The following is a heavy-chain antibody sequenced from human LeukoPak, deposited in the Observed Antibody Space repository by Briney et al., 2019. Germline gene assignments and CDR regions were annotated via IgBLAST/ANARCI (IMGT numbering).Heavy chain of an antibody. Sequence: KPGESLKISCKGSGYSFTSYWIGWVRQMPGKGLEWMGIIYPGDSDTRYSPSFQGQVTISADKSISTAYLQWSSLKASDTAMYYCAREMGSSSSWPHAFDIWGQGTMVTVSS. V-gene: IGHV5-51*01. CDR2: IYPGDSDT. D-gene: IGHD6-13*01. J-gene: IGHJ3*02. CDR1: GYSFTSYW. CDR3: AREMGSSSSWPHAFDI.